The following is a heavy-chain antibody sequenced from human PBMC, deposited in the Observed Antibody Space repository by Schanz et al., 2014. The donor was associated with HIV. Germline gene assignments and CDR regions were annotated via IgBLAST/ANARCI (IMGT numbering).Heavy chain of an antibody. CDR3: AKDRNYYDSKYRGKGNYYYYYGMDV. V-gene: IGHV3-30*18. CDR2: ISYDGVNK. CDR1: GFNFNSYG. J-gene: IGHJ6*02. Sequence: QVQLVESGGGVVQPGRSLRLSCVASGFNFNSYGIHWVRQTPGKGLEWVAVISYDGVNKHYADSVKGRFTISRDNSKNTLNLQMKSLRAEDTAVYYCAKDRNYYDSKYRGKGNYYYYYGMDVWGQGTTVTVSS. D-gene: IGHD3-22*01.